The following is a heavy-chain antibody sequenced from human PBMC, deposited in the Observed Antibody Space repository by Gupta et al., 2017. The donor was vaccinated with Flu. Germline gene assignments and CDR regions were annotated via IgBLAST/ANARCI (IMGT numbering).Heavy chain of an antibody. V-gene: IGHV4-31*03. CDR2: VHSSGNT. CDR1: GGSLNVFSFF. Sequence: QMQLQESGPRLVKPSQTLSLTCSVSGGSLNVFSFFWAWIRQVPGKGLEWIGYVHSSGNTYYNPSLRSRLMMSIDTAKNEFSLEMTSLTAADTAMYYCARRGTYYFDFWGQGALVTVSS. CDR3: ARRGTYYFDF. J-gene: IGHJ4*02. D-gene: IGHD1-7*01.